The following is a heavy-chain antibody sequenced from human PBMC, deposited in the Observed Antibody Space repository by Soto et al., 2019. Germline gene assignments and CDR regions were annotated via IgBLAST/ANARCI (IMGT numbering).Heavy chain of an antibody. D-gene: IGHD3-22*01. CDR1: GGPFSSYA. V-gene: IGHV1-69*01. Sequence: SSVQVSCKASGGPFSSYAISWVRQAPGQGLAWMGGIIPIFGTANYAQKFQGRVTITADESTSTAYMEPSSLRSEDTAGYYCATYYDSRCEYSKLDSYYGMDGWGKGATVTVSS. CDR2: IIPIFGTA. CDR3: ATYYDSRCEYSKLDSYYGMDG. J-gene: IGHJ6*04.